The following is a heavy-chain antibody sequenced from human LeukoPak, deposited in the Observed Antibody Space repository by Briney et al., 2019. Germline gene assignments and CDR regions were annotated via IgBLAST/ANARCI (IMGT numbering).Heavy chain of an antibody. Sequence: PGGSLRLSCADSGFTVSSNYMRWVRQAPGKGLEWASGIYSGGSTHYADSVKGRFTISRDNSKNTLYLQMNSLRAEDTAVYYCARRGTSRSSYYFDYWGQGTLVTVSS. CDR2: IYSGGST. V-gene: IGHV3-66*01. CDR1: GFTVSSNY. CDR3: ARRGTSRSSYYFDY. J-gene: IGHJ4*02.